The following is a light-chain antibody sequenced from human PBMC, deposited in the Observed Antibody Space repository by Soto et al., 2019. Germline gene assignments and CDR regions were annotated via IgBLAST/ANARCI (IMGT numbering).Light chain of an antibody. CDR2: DAS. Sequence: VLTQSPATLSLSPGERATLSCRASLNVNSYLAWYQQKPGQAPRLLIYDASNRAAGIPARFSGSGSGTDFTLTISSLEPEDFAIYYCQQRQYWPPISFGQGTRLEIK. J-gene: IGKJ5*01. CDR3: QQRQYWPPIS. V-gene: IGKV3-11*01. CDR1: LNVNSY.